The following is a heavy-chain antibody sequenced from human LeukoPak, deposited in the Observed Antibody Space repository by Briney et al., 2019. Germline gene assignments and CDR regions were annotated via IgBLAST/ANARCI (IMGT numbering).Heavy chain of an antibody. Sequence: GGSLRLSCATSGFTFSNYNMNWVRQAPGKGLEWVSSIRNSSSYIYYADSVKGRFTISRDNAKNSLYLQMSTLRAEDTAVYYCARESIVLLPAAGAPYYFDYWGQGTLVTVSS. D-gene: IGHD2-2*01. CDR1: GFTFSNYN. CDR3: ARESIVLLPAAGAPYYFDY. V-gene: IGHV3-21*01. J-gene: IGHJ4*02. CDR2: IRNSSSYI.